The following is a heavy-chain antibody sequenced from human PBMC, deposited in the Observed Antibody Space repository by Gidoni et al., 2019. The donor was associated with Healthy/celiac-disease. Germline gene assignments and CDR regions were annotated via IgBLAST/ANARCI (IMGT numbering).Heavy chain of an antibody. J-gene: IGHJ2*01. CDR2: IYYSGGT. D-gene: IGHD3-22*01. CDR1: AGSISSGGYY. Sequence: QVQLHESGPGLVQPSQTLSLTCTVSAGSISSGGYYWSWIRQHPGKGLEWIGYIYYSGGTYYNPSLKSRVTISVDTSKNQFSLKLSSVTAADTAVYYCARGTGGYYYWYFDLWGRGTLVTVSS. V-gene: IGHV4-31*03. CDR3: ARGTGGYYYWYFDL.